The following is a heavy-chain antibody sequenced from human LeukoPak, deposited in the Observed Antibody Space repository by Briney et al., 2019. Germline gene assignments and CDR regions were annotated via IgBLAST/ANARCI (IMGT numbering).Heavy chain of an antibody. CDR3: ARVRGRDGTYYFDY. Sequence: ASVTVSCKTSGYMVSDYYMHWVRQAPGQGLEWMGWLRGDTGDTDSPQKFKGRVTMTRDTATNTAYMQLSRLTYDDTAMYFCARVRGRDGTYYFDYWGQGTLVTVSS. CDR2: LRGDTGDT. D-gene: IGHD5-24*01. V-gene: IGHV1-2*02. CDR1: GYMVSDYY. J-gene: IGHJ4*02.